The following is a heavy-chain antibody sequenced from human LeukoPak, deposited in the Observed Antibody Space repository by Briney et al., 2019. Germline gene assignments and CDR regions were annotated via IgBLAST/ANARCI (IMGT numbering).Heavy chain of an antibody. Sequence: PSETLSLTCTVSGGSISSSSYYWGWIRQPPGKGLEWIGSIYYSGSTYYNPSLKSRVTISVDTSKNQFSLKLSSVTAADTAAYYCARRRITMVRGGAGNFDYWGQGTLVTVSS. D-gene: IGHD3-10*01. CDR3: ARRRITMVRGGAGNFDY. CDR2: IYYSGST. CDR1: GGSISSSSYY. J-gene: IGHJ4*02. V-gene: IGHV4-39*01.